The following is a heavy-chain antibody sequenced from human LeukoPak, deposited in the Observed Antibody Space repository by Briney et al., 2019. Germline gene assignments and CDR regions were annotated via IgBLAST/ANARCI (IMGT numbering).Heavy chain of an antibody. CDR1: GGTFSSYA. V-gene: IGHV1-69*05. J-gene: IGHJ4*02. CDR2: IIPIFGTA. CDR3: AGGGLYSKKAGFDY. Sequence: ASVKVSCKASGGTFSSYAISWVRQAPGQGLEWMGGIIPIFGTANYAQKFQGRVTITTDESTSAAYMELSSLRSEDTAVYYCAGGGLYSKKAGFDYWGQGTLVTVSS. D-gene: IGHD4-11*01.